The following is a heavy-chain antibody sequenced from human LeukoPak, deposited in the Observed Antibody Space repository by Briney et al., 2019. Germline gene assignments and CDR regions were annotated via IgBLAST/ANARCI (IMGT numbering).Heavy chain of an antibody. CDR2: ISYDGSNK. CDR3: ASLLQYGSGSYPDDY. V-gene: IGHV3-30*04. CDR1: GFTFSSYA. D-gene: IGHD3-10*01. J-gene: IGHJ4*02. Sequence: PGGSLRLSCAASGFTFSSYAMHWVRQAPGKGLEWVTVISYDGSNKYYGDSVKGRFTISRDNSKNTLYLQMNSLRAEDTAVYYCASLLQYGSGSYPDDYWGQGTLVTVSS.